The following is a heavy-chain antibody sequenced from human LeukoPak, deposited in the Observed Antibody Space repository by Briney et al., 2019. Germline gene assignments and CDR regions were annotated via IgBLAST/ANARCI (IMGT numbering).Heavy chain of an antibody. CDR3: ASFREYDSGSYYVGDKHDAFDI. J-gene: IGHJ3*02. Sequence: ASVKVSCKASGYTFTGYYMHWVRQAPGQGLEWMGWINPNSGGTNYAQKFQGRVTMTRDTSISTAYMELSRLRSDDTAVYYCASFREYDSGSYYVGDKHDAFDIWGQGTMVTVSS. V-gene: IGHV1-2*02. D-gene: IGHD1-26*01. CDR1: GYTFTGYY. CDR2: INPNSGGT.